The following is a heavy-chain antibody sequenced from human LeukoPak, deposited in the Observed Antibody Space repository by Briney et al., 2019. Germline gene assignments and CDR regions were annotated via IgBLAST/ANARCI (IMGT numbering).Heavy chain of an antibody. CDR2: ISYDGGNK. CDR3: AREITAQKWELRYFDY. J-gene: IGHJ4*02. CDR1: GFTFSSYG. V-gene: IGHV3-30*03. Sequence: GGSLRLSCAASGFTFSSYGMHWVRQAPGKGLEWVAVISYDGGNKYYADSVKGRFTISRDNPKNTLYLQMNSLRAEGTAMYYCAREITAQKWELRYFDYWGQGTLVTVSS. D-gene: IGHD1-26*01.